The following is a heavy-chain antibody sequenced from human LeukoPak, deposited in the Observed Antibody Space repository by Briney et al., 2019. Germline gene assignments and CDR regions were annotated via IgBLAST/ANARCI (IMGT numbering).Heavy chain of an antibody. CDR2: IKQDGSEK. D-gene: IGHD3-22*01. V-gene: IGHV3-7*01. Sequence: GGSLRLSCAASGFTFSSYWMSWVRQAPGKGLEWVANIKQDGSEKYYVDSVKGRFTISRDNAKNSLYLQMNSLRAEDTAVYYCTRDRQYYYGSGAYLYWGQGTLVTVSS. J-gene: IGHJ4*02. CDR1: GFTFSSYW. CDR3: TRDRQYYYGSGAYLY.